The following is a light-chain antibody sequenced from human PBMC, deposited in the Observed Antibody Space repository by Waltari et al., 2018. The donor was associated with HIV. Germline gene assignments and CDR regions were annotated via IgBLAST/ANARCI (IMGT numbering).Light chain of an antibody. CDR1: RSNIRNDN. V-gene: IGLV1-47*01. J-gene: IGLJ1*01. CDR3: VGWDASLSAYV. CDR2: KNY. Sequence: QSVLTQPPSASGTPGQRVTISFSGSRSNIRNDNVYWYQQLPGTAPKLLIYKNYQRPSGVPDRFAGSKSGTSASLAISGLRSEDEADYYCVGWDASLSAYVFGTGTKVTIL.